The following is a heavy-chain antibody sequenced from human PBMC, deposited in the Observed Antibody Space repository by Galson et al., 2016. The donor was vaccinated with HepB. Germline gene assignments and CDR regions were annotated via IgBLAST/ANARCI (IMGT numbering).Heavy chain of an antibody. CDR2: ISKDGRIK. Sequence: SLRLSCAASGFIFSSYGMHWVRQAPGKGLEWVSVISKDGRIKNYAESEKGRFTISRDNSKNTPYLQMNSLRPEDTAVYYCARWNYGAFGIWGQGTMVTVSS. CDR1: GFIFSSYG. J-gene: IGHJ3*02. D-gene: IGHD1-7*01. V-gene: IGHV3-30*03. CDR3: ARWNYGAFGI.